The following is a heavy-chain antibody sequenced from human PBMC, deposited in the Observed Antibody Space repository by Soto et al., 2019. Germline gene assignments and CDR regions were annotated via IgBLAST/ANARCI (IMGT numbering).Heavy chain of an antibody. J-gene: IGHJ4*02. D-gene: IGHD7-27*01. CDR2: IYHSGST. CDR1: GGSISSGGYS. V-gene: IGHV4-30-2*01. Sequence: SETLSLTCAVSGGSISSGGYSWSWIRQPPGKGLEWIGYIYHSGSTNYNPSLKSRVTISVDTPKNQFSLKLSSVTAADTAVYYCAKNWNWGSLVHWGQGTLVTVSS. CDR3: AKNWNWGSLVH.